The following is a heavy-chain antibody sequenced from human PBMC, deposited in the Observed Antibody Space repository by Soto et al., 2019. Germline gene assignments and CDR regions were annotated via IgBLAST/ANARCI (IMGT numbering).Heavy chain of an antibody. CDR1: GFTFSSYA. CDR3: AKDRDWGYYFDY. CDR2: ISGSSGST. V-gene: IGHV3-23*01. Sequence: PGGSLRLSCAASGFTFSSYAMSWVRQAPGKGLEWVSAISGSSGSTYYADSVKGRFTTSRDNSKNTLYLQMNSLRAEDTAVYYCAKDRDWGYYFDYWGQGTLVTVSS. D-gene: IGHD7-27*01. J-gene: IGHJ4*02.